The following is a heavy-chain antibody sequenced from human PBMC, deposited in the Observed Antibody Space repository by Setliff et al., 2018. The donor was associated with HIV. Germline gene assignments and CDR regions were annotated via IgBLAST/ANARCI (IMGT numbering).Heavy chain of an antibody. V-gene: IGHV3-33*01. CDR2: IRYDGSNK. Sequence: PGGSLRLSCGASGFTFSTHAMHWVRQAPGKALEWVAYIRYDGSNKYYADSVKGRFAISRDNSKNTLYLQMDSLRAEDTALYYCTSDPPASGWTLAYWGQGALVTVSS. CDR3: TSDPPASGWTLAY. CDR1: GFTFSTHA. D-gene: IGHD6-19*01. J-gene: IGHJ4*02.